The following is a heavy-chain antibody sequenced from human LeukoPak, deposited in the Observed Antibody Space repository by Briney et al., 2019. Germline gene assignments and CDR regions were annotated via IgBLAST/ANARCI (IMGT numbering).Heavy chain of an antibody. CDR2: IYHSGST. Sequence: SGTLSLTCAVSGGSISSSNWWSWVRQPPGQGLEWIGEIYHSGSTNYNPSLKSRVTISVDKSKNQFSLKLSSVTAADTAVYYCASKTYYDFWSGYHDAFDIWGQGTMVTVSS. CDR1: GGSISSSNW. CDR3: ASKTYYDFWSGYHDAFDI. J-gene: IGHJ3*02. D-gene: IGHD3-3*01. V-gene: IGHV4-4*02.